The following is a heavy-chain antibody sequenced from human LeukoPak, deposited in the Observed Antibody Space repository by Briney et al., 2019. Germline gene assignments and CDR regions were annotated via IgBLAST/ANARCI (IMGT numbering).Heavy chain of an antibody. CDR2: IIPIFGTA. V-gene: IGHV1-69*05. Sequence: ASVKVSCKASGGTFSSYAMSWVRQAPGQGLEWMGGIIPIFGTANYAQKFQGRVTITTDQSTSTAYMELSSLRSEDTAGYYCAGAIVGATYSFDPWGQGNQVTVSS. CDR3: AGAIVGATYSFDP. J-gene: IGHJ5*02. CDR1: GGTFSSYA. D-gene: IGHD1-26*01.